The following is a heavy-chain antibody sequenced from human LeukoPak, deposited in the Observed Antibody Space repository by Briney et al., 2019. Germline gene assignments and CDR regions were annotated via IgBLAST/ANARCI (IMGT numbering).Heavy chain of an antibody. CDR1: GGTFSSYA. V-gene: IGHV1-69*13. J-gene: IGHJ5*02. CDR2: IIPIFGTA. D-gene: IGHD3-3*01. Sequence: SVKVSCKASGGTFSSYAISWVRQAPGQGLEWMGGIIPIFGTANYAQKFQGRVTITADESTSTAYMELSSLRSEDTAVYYCARGPLRFMTNWFDPWGQGTLVTVSS. CDR3: ARGPLRFMTNWFDP.